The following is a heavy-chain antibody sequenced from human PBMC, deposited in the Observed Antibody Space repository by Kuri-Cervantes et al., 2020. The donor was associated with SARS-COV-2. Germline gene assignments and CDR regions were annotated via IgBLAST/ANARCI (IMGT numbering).Heavy chain of an antibody. Sequence: GESLKISCAASGFTFSDYYMSWNRQAPGKGLEWVSYISSSGSTIYYADSVKGRFTISRDNSKNSLYLQMNSLRAADTAVYYCAKVFWSARGWGQGTMVTVSS. J-gene: IGHJ3*01. V-gene: IGHV3-11*01. CDR3: AKVFWSARG. CDR2: ISSSGSTI. CDR1: GFTFSDYY. D-gene: IGHD3-3*01.